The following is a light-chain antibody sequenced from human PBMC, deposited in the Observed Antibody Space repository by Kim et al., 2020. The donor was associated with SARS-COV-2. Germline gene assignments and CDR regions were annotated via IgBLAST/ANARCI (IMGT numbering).Light chain of an antibody. CDR1: YIGSKQ. CDR2: RDK. J-gene: IGLJ3*02. Sequence: SYELTQPLSVSVALGQTAKIPCGGIYIGSKQVHWHQQKPGQAPLLLIYRDKNRPSGIPDRFSGSNSGNTATLTISGAQAADEADYFCQVWDSSTAGVFGGGTQLTVL. CDR3: QVWDSSTAGV. V-gene: IGLV3-9*01.